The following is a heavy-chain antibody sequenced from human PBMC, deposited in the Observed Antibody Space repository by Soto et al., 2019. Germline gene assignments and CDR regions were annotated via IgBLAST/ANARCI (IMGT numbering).Heavy chain of an antibody. D-gene: IGHD3-10*02. V-gene: IGHV3-30*03. Sequence: PGGSRRLSWAAAGFTLSSYGMHWDRQAPERGREWAAVISYDGNNKYYAESGKGRFTISRDTSKKTLYLQMNSQRPADTAVYDGVADYVATPTFDIWGRGTMVTVSS. J-gene: IGHJ3*02. CDR1: GFTLSSYG. CDR3: VADYVATPTFDI. CDR2: ISYDGNNK.